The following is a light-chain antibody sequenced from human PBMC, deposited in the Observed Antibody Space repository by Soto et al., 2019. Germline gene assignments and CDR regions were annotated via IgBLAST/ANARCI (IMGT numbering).Light chain of an antibody. Sequence: QSVLTQPPSASGSPGQSVTISCTGTSSDVGGYNYVSWYQQHPGKAPKLMIYEVTKRPSGVPDRFSGSKSGNTASLTVSGLHAEDEADYYCSSYAGSNKRVFGTGTKSXS. J-gene: IGLJ1*01. V-gene: IGLV2-8*01. CDR2: EVT. CDR3: SSYAGSNKRV. CDR1: SSDVGGYNY.